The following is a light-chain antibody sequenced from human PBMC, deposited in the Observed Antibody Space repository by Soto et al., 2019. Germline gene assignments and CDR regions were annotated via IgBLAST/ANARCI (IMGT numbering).Light chain of an antibody. CDR1: QSISSW. V-gene: IGKV1-5*03. CDR2: KAS. J-gene: IGKJ1*01. Sequence: DIQMPQSPSTVSASVGASVPITGRASQSISSWLAWYQQKPGKAPKLLIYKASSLESGVPSRFSGSGSGTEFTLTISSLQPDDFATYYCQQYNSYSTFGQGTKVDIK. CDR3: QQYNSYST.